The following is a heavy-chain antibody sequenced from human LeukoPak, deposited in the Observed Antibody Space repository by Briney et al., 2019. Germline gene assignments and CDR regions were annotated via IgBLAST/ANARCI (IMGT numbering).Heavy chain of an antibody. J-gene: IGHJ4*02. CDR3: AKDQDTVATAPFDY. D-gene: IGHD5-12*01. V-gene: IGHV3-23*01. Sequence: GGSLRLSCAASGFTFSSYAMSWVRQAPGKGLEWVSAINSAGSTYYGDSVRGRFTISRDNSKNVLHLQMNSLRAEDTALYYCAKDQDTVATAPFDYWGLGTLVTVSS. CDR2: INSAGST. CDR1: GFTFSSYA.